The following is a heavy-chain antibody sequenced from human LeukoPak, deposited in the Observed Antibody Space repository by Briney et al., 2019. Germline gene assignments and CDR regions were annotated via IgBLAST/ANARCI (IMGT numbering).Heavy chain of an antibody. V-gene: IGHV1-18*04. Sequence: ASVKVSCKASGYTFTGYYMHWVRQAPGQGLEWMGWISAYNGNTNYAQKLQGRVTMTTDTSTSTAYMELRSLRSDDTAVYYCARLTAMVEYYFDYWGQGTLVTVSS. J-gene: IGHJ4*02. CDR3: ARLTAMVEYYFDY. D-gene: IGHD5-18*01. CDR1: GYTFTGYY. CDR2: ISAYNGNT.